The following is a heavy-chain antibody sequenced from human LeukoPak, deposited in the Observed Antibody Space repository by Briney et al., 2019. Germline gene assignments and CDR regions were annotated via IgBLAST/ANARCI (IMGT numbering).Heavy chain of an antibody. J-gene: IGHJ6*02. CDR1: GFTVSSNY. CDR2: IYSGGST. Sequence: PGGSLRLSCAASGFTVSSNYMSWVRQAPGKGLEWVSVIYSGGSTYYADSVKGRFTISRDNSKNTLYLQMNSLRAEDTAVYYCVRDKGWSFGGYYYYYGMDVWGQGTTVTVSS. D-gene: IGHD3-16*01. V-gene: IGHV3-66*01. CDR3: VRDKGWSFGGYYYYYGMDV.